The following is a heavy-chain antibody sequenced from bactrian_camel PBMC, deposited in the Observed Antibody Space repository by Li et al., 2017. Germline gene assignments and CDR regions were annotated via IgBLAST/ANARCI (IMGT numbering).Heavy chain of an antibody. J-gene: IGHJ4*01. V-gene: IGHV3S6*01. Sequence: HVQLVESGGDSVQAGGSLTLSCIASRLTYRRQCMAWFRQAPGKEREGVAGIWGDGRSAYYADSVKGRFTISLDNAKNTLYQRMNSLKPEDTAMYYCAAGGHCYDYRFVNYWGQGTQVTVS. D-gene: IGHD2*01. CDR2: IWGDGRSA. CDR3: AAGGHCYDYRFVNY. CDR1: RLTYRRQC.